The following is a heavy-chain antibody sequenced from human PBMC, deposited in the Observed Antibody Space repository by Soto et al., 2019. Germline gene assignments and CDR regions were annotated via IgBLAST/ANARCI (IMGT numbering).Heavy chain of an antibody. J-gene: IGHJ4*02. CDR2: ISSSSSTI. D-gene: IGHD4-17*01. Sequence: LRLSCAASGFTFSSYSMNWVRQAPGKGLEWVSYISSSSSTIYYADSVKGRFTISRDNAKNSLYLQMNSLRAEDTAVYYCARDVGLDYGDYPYYFDYWGQGTLVTVSS. CDR3: ARDVGLDYGDYPYYFDY. V-gene: IGHV3-48*01. CDR1: GFTFSSYS.